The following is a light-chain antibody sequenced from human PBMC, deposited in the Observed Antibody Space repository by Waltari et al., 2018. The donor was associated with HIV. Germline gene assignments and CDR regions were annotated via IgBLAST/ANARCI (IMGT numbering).Light chain of an antibody. CDR2: RNN. J-gene: IGLJ2*01. CDR1: SSNLGSNY. V-gene: IGLV1-47*01. CDR3: AAWGNSLSLL. Sequence: SVLTQPPSASGTPGQRVTLSCSGSSSNLGSNYVYWYQQLPGTAPKLLLYRNNQRPSGVPDRFSGSKSGTSASLAISGLRSEDEADYYCAAWGNSLSLLFGGGTKLTVL.